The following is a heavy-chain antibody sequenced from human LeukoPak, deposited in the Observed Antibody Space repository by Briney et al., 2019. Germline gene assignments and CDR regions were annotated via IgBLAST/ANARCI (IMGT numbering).Heavy chain of an antibody. CDR1: GYSISSGYY. Sequence: PSETLSLTCAVSGYSISSGYYWGWIRQPPGKGLEWVSVISTSGGSTYYADSVKGRFTISRDNSKNTLYLQMNSLRAEDTAIYYCAKELYCSSTSCAQFDPWGQGTLVTVSS. D-gene: IGHD2-2*01. J-gene: IGHJ5*02. V-gene: IGHV3-23*01. CDR2: ISTSGGST. CDR3: AKELYCSSTSCAQFDP.